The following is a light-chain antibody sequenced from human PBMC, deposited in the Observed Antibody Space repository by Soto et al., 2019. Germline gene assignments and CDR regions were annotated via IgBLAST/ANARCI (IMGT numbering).Light chain of an antibody. Sequence: EIVLTQSPGTLSLSPGERATLSCRASQSVSSTYLAWYQHKPGQAPRLLIYGAATRAAGVPDRFSGSGSGTDFTLTISRLEPEDFAVYYCQQYGSSTLFTLGPGTKVDIK. V-gene: IGKV3-20*01. CDR2: GAA. J-gene: IGKJ3*01. CDR1: QSVSSTY. CDR3: QQYGSSTLFT.